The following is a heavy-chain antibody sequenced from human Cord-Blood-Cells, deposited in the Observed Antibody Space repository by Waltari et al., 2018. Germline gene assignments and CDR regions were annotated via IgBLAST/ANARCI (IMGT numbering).Heavy chain of an antibody. CDR2: IKSDGSST. J-gene: IGHJ4*02. CDR1: GFTFSSSW. V-gene: IGHV3-74*01. D-gene: IGHD3-10*01. CDR3: AHGSGSYYDY. Sequence: EVQLVESGGRVVQPGGYLRLACAGSGFTFSSSWTLWVRQAPGKGLVWFSRIKSDGSSTSYADSVKGRFTISRDNAKNTLYLQMNSLRAEDTAVYYCAHGSGSYYDYWGQGTLVTVSS.